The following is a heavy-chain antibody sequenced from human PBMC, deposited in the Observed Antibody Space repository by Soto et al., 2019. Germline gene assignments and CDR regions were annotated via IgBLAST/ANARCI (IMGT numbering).Heavy chain of an antibody. CDR3: ARISPYCGGDSAHPLHX. CDR2: IDWDDDK. D-gene: IGHD2-21*02. Sequence: SGPTLVHPTQTLTLTCTFSGFSLSTSGMRVSWIRQPPVKALEWLARIDWDDDKFYSTSLKTRLKISKDTSKKQVVLTMTNMDPVDTATHYRARISPYCGGDSAHPLHXWGQATPVTVSX. J-gene: IGHJ4*02. V-gene: IGHV2-70*04. CDR1: GFSLSTSGMR.